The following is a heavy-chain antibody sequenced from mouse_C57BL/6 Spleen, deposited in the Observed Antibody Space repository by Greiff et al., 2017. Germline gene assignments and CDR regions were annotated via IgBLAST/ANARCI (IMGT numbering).Heavy chain of an antibody. V-gene: IGHV1-81*01. Sequence: VKLMESGAELARPGASVKLSCKASGYTFTSYGISWVKQRTGQGLEWIGEIYPRSGNTYYNEKFKGKATLTADKSSSTAYMELRSLTSEDSAVYFCAREESWDNYFDYWGQGTTLTVSS. D-gene: IGHD4-1*01. CDR3: AREESWDNYFDY. J-gene: IGHJ2*01. CDR2: IYPRSGNT. CDR1: GYTFTSYG.